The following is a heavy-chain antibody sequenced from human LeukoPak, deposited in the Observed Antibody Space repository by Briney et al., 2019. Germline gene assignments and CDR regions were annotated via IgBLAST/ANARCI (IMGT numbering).Heavy chain of an antibody. CDR2: IYPGDSDT. J-gene: IGHJ4*02. Sequence: GESLKISCEGSGYSFTSYWIGWVRQMPGKGLEWMGIIYPGDSDTRYSPSFQGQVTISADKSISTAYLQWSSLKASDTAMYYCARSPTGYSSGWYLDYWGQGTLVTVSS. CDR3: ARSPTGYSSGWYLDY. D-gene: IGHD6-19*01. CDR1: GYSFTSYW. V-gene: IGHV5-51*01.